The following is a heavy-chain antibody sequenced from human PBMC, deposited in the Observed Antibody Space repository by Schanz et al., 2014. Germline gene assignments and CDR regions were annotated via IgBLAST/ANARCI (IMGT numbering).Heavy chain of an antibody. CDR2: ITGASDHI. CDR3: AKYRGYYRVSGSYRELEY. Sequence: EVQLVESGGGLVKPGGSLRLSCAASGFIFGSSVMAWVRQAPGKGLEWVSGITGASDHIDYAESVKGRFTISRDNSKNTLYLQMNSLRPEDTAVYYCAKYRGYYRVSGSYRELEYWGQGTLVTVSS. J-gene: IGHJ4*02. V-gene: IGHV3-23*04. D-gene: IGHD3-10*01. CDR1: GFIFGSSV.